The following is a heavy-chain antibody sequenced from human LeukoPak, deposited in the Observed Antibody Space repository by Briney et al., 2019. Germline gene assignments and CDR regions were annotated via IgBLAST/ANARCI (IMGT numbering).Heavy chain of an antibody. Sequence: GESLKISCKGSGYSLTSYWIGWVRQLPGKGLEGRGIIYPGDSDTRYSPSFQGQVTISAAKSISTAYLQWSSLKASDTAMYYCARHGRFGELLYPFDYWGQGTLVTVSS. CDR3: ARHGRFGELLYPFDY. CDR1: GYSLTSYW. D-gene: IGHD3-10*01. J-gene: IGHJ4*02. CDR2: IYPGDSDT. V-gene: IGHV5-51*01.